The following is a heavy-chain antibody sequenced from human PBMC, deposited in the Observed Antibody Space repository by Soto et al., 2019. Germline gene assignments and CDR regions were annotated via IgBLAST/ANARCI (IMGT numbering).Heavy chain of an antibody. D-gene: IGHD2-8*01. J-gene: IGHJ4*02. CDR3: AREGPYCTNGVCPAGY. CDR2: INPSGGST. V-gene: IGHV1-46*03. Sequence: ASVKVSCKASGYTFTSYYMHWVRQAPGQGLEWMGIINPSGGSTSYAQKFQGRVTMTRDTSTSTVYMELSSLRSEDTAVYYCAREGPYCTNGVCPAGYWGQGTLVTVSS. CDR1: GYTFTSYY.